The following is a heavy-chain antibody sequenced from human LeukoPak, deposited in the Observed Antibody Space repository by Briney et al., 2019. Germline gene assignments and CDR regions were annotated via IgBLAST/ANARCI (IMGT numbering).Heavy chain of an antibody. CDR3: ARDSGQWLEDAFDI. CDR1: GGSISSYY. Sequence: SETLSLTCTVSGGSISSYYWSWIRQPPGKGLEWMGYIYYSGSTNYNPSLKSRVTISVDTSKNQFSLKLSSVTAADTAVYYCARDSGQWLEDAFDIWGQGTMVTVSS. CDR2: IYYSGST. V-gene: IGHV4-59*01. D-gene: IGHD6-19*01. J-gene: IGHJ3*02.